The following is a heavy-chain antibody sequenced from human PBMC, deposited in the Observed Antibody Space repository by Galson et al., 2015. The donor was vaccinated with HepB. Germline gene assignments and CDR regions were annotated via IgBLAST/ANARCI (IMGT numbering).Heavy chain of an antibody. J-gene: IGHJ2*01. D-gene: IGHD6-19*01. CDR3: ARLGYVAGTRYFDL. V-gene: IGHV4-39*01. CDR2: IYYSGST. Sequence: TLSLTCTVSGGSISSSSYYWGWIRQPPGKGLEWIGSIYYSGSTYYNPSLKSRVTISVDTSKNQFSLKLSSVTAADTAVYYCARLGYVAGTRYFDLWGRGTLVTVSS. CDR1: GGSISSSSYY.